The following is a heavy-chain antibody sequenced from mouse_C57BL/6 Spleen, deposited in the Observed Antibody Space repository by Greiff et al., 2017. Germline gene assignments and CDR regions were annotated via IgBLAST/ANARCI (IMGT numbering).Heavy chain of an antibody. CDR2: IDPSDSET. CDR3: ALISNGYFDV. J-gene: IGHJ1*03. Sequence: QVQLQQPGAELVRPGSSVKLSCKASGYTFTSYWMHWVKQRPIQGLEWIGNIDPSDSETHYNQKFKDKATLTVDKSSRTAYMQLSSLTSEDSAVYYCALISNGYFDVWGTGTTVTVSS. D-gene: IGHD1-3*01. V-gene: IGHV1-52*01. CDR1: GYTFTSYW.